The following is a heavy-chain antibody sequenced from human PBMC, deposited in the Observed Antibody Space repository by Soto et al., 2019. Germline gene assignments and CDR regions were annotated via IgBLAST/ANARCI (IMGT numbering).Heavy chain of an antibody. CDR1: GGTFNTYT. J-gene: IGHJ4*02. D-gene: IGHD2-21*01. CDR3: AITYCRDNSCPRDFDF. CDR2: FIPILDMA. Sequence: QVQVVQSGAEVKKPASSVKVSCKPSGGTFNTYTVNWVRLAPGHGLEWMGRFIPILDMANYAQKFPDRVTITADRSTFTAYMELNSLTSDDTAVYYCAITYCRDNSCPRDFDFWGPGTRVTVSS. V-gene: IGHV1-69*02.